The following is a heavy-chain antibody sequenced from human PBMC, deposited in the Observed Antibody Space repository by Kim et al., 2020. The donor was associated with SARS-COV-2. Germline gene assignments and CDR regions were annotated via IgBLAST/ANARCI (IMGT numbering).Heavy chain of an antibody. Sequence: SETLSLTCTVSGGSITSYYWSWIRQPPGKGLEWIGDIYYRGSTGSNPSLKSRVTISVDTSKNQFSLQLNSVTAADTAVYFCAGGSVSGYSTWVYYHYNMDVWGQGTTVTVSS. CDR1: GGSITSYY. CDR2: IYYRGST. CDR3: AGGSVSGYSTWVYYHYNMDV. J-gene: IGHJ6*02. V-gene: IGHV4-59*08. D-gene: IGHD3-22*01.